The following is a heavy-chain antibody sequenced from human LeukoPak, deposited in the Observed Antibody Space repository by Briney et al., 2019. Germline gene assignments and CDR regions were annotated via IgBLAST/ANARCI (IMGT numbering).Heavy chain of an antibody. D-gene: IGHD3-10*01. Sequence: SETLSLTCTVSGGSISSSSYYWGWIRQPPGKGLEWIGSIYYSGSTYYNPSLKSRVTISVDTSKNQFSLKLSSVTAADTAVYYCARGRLGDYWGQGTLVTVSS. CDR1: GGSISSSSYY. CDR3: ARGRLGDY. V-gene: IGHV4-39*07. J-gene: IGHJ4*02. CDR2: IYYSGST.